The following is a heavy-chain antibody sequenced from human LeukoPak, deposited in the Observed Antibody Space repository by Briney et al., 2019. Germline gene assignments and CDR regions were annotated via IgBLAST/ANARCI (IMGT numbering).Heavy chain of an antibody. J-gene: IGHJ5*02. CDR2: INHSGST. Sequence: PSETLSLTCAVYGGYFSGYYWSWIRQPPGKGLEWIGEINHSGSTNYNPSLKSRVTISVDTSKNQFSLKLSSVTAADTAVYYCASLWFGEKLPNNWFDPWGQGTLVTVSS. CDR3: ASLWFGEKLPNNWFDP. CDR1: GGYFSGYY. D-gene: IGHD3-10*01. V-gene: IGHV4-34*01.